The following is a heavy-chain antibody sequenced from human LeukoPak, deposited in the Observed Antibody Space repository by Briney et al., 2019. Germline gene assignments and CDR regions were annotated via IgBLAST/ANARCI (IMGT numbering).Heavy chain of an antibody. CDR2: IIPIFGTA. D-gene: IGHD3-9*01. CDR1: GGTFSSYA. V-gene: IGHV1-69*13. Sequence: SVKVSCKASGGTFSSYAISWVQQAPGQGLEWMGGIIPIFGTANYAQRFQGRVTITADESTSTAYMELSSLRSEDTAVYYCARVRYFDWLSPASAFDIWGQGTMVTVSS. J-gene: IGHJ3*02. CDR3: ARVRYFDWLSPASAFDI.